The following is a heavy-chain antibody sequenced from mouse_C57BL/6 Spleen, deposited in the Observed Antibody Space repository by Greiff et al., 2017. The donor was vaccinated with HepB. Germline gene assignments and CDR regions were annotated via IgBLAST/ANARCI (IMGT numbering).Heavy chain of an antibody. CDR2: IYPGDGDT. CDR1: GYAFSSSW. V-gene: IGHV1-82*01. Sequence: VQLQQSGPELVKPGASVKISCKASGYAFSSSWMNWVKQRPGKGLEWIGRIYPGDGDTNYNGKFKGKATLTADKSSSTAYMQLSSLTSEDSAVYFCESNYAMDYWGQGTSVTVSS. CDR3: ESNYAMDY. J-gene: IGHJ4*01.